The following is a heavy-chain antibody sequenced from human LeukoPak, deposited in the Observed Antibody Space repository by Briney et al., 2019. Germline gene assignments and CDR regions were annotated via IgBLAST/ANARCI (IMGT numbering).Heavy chain of an antibody. CDR2: VFLPGTSI. V-gene: IGHV3-21*01. D-gene: IGHD3-10*01. J-gene: IGHJ5*01. CDR1: GLTFSDYS. CDR3: VRLRRNSDRSYYYYYYDS. Sequence: PGGSLRLSCVVSGLTFSDYSISWVRRAPGKGLEWVSSVFLPGTSIYYADAERGRFTISKDTAKSSLYLQMDRLRAADTAVYYCVRLRRNSDRSYYYYYYDSWGQGILVTASS.